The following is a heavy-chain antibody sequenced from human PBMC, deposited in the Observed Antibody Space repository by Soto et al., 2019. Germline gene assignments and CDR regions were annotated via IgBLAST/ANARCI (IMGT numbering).Heavy chain of an antibody. D-gene: IGHD2-21*02. J-gene: IGHJ6*02. V-gene: IGHV4-59*01. CDR2: IYYSGST. Sequence: WETLSLTCTVSGGSISSYYWSWIRRPPGNGLEWIGYIYYSGSTNYNPSLKSRVTISVDTSKNQFSLKLSSVTAADTAVYYCARDRRTVYGMDVWGQGTTVTVSS. CDR1: GGSISSYY. CDR3: ARDRRTVYGMDV.